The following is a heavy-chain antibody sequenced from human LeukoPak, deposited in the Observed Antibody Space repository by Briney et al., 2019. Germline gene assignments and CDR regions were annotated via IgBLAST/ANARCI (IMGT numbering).Heavy chain of an antibody. CDR3: ARDFGGFDP. Sequence: ASVKVSCKAFGYSFDSYAISWVRQAPGQGLDWMGWINTNTGKPTCAQGFRGRLVFSLDTSVSTAYLQISGLKAEDTAVYFCARDFGGFDPWGQGTQVTVSS. CDR1: GYSFDSYA. V-gene: IGHV7-4-1*02. CDR2: INTNTGKP. D-gene: IGHD3-10*01. J-gene: IGHJ5*02.